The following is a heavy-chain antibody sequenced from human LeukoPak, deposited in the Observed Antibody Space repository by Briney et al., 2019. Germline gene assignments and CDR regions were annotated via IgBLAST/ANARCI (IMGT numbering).Heavy chain of an antibody. J-gene: IGHJ5*02. CDR3: ARVDGSCSGGSCPSGNWFAP. Sequence: PSETLSLTCTVSGYSISSGYYWGWLRQPPGRGLEWIGTIYHSGSTYYNPSLKSRVTISVDTSKNQFSLKLSSATAADTAVYYCARVDGSCSGGSCPSGNWFAPWGQGTLVTVSS. CDR1: GYSISSGYY. D-gene: IGHD2-15*01. CDR2: IYHSGST. V-gene: IGHV4-38-2*02.